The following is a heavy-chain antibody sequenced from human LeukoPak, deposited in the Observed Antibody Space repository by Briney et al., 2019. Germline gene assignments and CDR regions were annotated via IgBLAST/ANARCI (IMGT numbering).Heavy chain of an antibody. J-gene: IGHJ4*02. V-gene: IGHV4-30-2*01. CDR3: ARLYCSSTSCYSEDVGDY. Sequence: TSETLSLTCTVSGGSISSGGYYWSWIRQPPGKGLEWIGYIYHSGSTYYNPSLKSRVTISVDRSKNQFSLKLSSVTAADTAVYYCARLYCSSTSCYSEDVGDYWGQGTLVTVSS. CDR2: IYHSGST. D-gene: IGHD2-2*01. CDR1: GGSISSGGYY.